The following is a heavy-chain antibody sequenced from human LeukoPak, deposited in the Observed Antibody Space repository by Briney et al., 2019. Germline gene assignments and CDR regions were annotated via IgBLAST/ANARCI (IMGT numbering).Heavy chain of an antibody. CDR3: SRARGHYVWGSYRYDPLEPPDY. J-gene: IGHJ4*02. Sequence: GGSLRLSCVASGFTFSNYSMNWVRQAPGKGLEWVSSISRSSGYIYYADSVEGRFTVSRDNAKNSLTLQMNRLRAEDTAVYYCSRARGHYVWGSYRYDPLEPPDYWGQGTLVTVSS. CDR1: GFTFSNYS. D-gene: IGHD3-16*02. V-gene: IGHV3-21*01. CDR2: ISRSSGYI.